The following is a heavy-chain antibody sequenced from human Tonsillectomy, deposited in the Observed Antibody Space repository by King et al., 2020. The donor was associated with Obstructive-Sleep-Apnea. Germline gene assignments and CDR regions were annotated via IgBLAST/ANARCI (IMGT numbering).Heavy chain of an antibody. CDR1: GFTFNTYA. V-gene: IGHV3-30*04. Sequence: VQLVESGGGVVQPGRSLRLSCAASGFTFNTYAIHWVRQAPGKGLEWVAVISYDGRKEYYADSVKGRFTISRDNSKNTLYLQMNSLRTEDTAVYYCARGVIRGSQSWGQGTLVTVSS. CDR2: ISYDGRKE. J-gene: IGHJ5*02. CDR3: ARGVIRGSQS. D-gene: IGHD3-10*01.